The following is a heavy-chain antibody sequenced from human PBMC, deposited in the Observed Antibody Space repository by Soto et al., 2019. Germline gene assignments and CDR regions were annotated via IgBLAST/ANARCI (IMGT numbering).Heavy chain of an antibody. J-gene: IGHJ6*03. Sequence: GGSLRPACAASGFTFRSYSLNWVRQAPGKGLERVSSISSSPRTIYYADSVKGRFTISSDNAPNSLYLQMNSLRAYDTAVYYCARDSLYSSSSLYNMDVWGKVTTVTVSS. CDR1: GFTFRSYS. D-gene: IGHD6-6*01. V-gene: IGHV3-48*01. CDR2: ISSSPRTI. CDR3: ARDSLYSSSSLYNMDV.